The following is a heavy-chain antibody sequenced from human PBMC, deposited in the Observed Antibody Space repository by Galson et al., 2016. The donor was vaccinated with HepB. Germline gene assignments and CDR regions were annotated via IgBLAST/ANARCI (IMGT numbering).Heavy chain of an antibody. J-gene: IGHJ4*02. V-gene: IGHV3-53*01. CDR3: AGGPMRRG. CDR2: IYSGGDT. CDR1: GFTVSNNY. D-gene: IGHD3-16*01. Sequence: SLRLSCAASGFTVSNNYMSWVRQAPGKGLQWVSLIYSGGDTDYADSVKGRFTISRDSSKNTVYLQMNSRRDEDTAVYYCAGGPMRRGWGQGTLVTVSS.